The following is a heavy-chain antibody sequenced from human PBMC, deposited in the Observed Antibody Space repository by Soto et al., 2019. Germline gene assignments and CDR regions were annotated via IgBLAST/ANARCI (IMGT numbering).Heavy chain of an antibody. CDR2: IRGTRNYI. V-gene: IGHV3-21*01. CDR3: ARVLGYSNNCYHFAMDV. J-gene: IGHJ6*02. Sequence: EVQLMESGGGLVKPGGSLRLSCAASGFTFSSYTMNWVRQAPGKGLEWVSSIRGTRNYIYYPDSVKGRVTISKDNAKNPLYLQMNSLRADDTAVYYCARVLGYSNNCYHFAMDVWGEGTTVIVS. CDR1: GFTFSSYT. D-gene: IGHD2-15*01.